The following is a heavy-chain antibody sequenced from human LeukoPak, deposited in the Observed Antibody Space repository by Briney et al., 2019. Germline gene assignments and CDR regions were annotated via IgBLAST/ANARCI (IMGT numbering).Heavy chain of an antibody. J-gene: IGHJ4*02. Sequence: GGSLRLSCAASGFTFSSYGMCWVRQAPGKGLEWVSGIFRSDTTIYYADSVKGRFTISRDNAKNSLYLQMNSLRAEDTAVYYCARGVVGAPGDYWGQGTLVTVSS. CDR3: ARGVVGAPGDY. V-gene: IGHV3-48*04. CDR1: GFTFSSYG. CDR2: IFRSDTTI. D-gene: IGHD1-26*01.